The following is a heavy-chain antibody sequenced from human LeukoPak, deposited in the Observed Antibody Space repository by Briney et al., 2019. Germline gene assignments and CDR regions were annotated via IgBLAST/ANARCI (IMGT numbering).Heavy chain of an antibody. V-gene: IGHV3-66*01. Sequence: GGSLRLSCAASGFTVSSNYMSWVRQAPGKGLEWVSVIYSGGSTYYADSVKGRFTISRDNSKNTLYLQMNSLRAEDTAVYYCGRDSSGGRTYYYYGMDVWGQGTTVTVSS. CDR2: IYSGGST. CDR1: GFTVSSNY. J-gene: IGHJ6*02. CDR3: GRDSSGGRTYYYYGMDV. D-gene: IGHD6-19*01.